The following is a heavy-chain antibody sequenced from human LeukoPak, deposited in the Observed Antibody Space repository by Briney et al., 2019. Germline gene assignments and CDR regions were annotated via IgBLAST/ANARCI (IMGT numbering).Heavy chain of an antibody. Sequence: GGSLGLSCAASGFTFSSYWMSWVRQAPGKGLEWVANIKQDGSEKYYVDSVKGRFTISRDNAKNSLYLQMNSLRAEDTAVYYCARYCSGGSCSSYYYYGMDVWGKGTTVTVSS. J-gene: IGHJ6*04. D-gene: IGHD2-15*01. CDR1: GFTFSSYW. CDR2: IKQDGSEK. V-gene: IGHV3-7*03. CDR3: ARYCSGGSCSSYYYYGMDV.